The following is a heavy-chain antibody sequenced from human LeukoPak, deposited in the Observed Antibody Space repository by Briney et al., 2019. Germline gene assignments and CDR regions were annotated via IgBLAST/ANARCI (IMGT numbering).Heavy chain of an antibody. D-gene: IGHD1-26*01. CDR2: ISGSGDTT. Sequence: GGSLRLSCAASGFTFSSYAMNWVRQAPGKGLERVSFISGSGDTTYYADSVKGRFTISRDSSKNTMYLQMNSLRAEDTAVYYCAKSRGESRGASNYWGQGTLVTVSS. CDR1: GFTFSSYA. J-gene: IGHJ4*02. V-gene: IGHV3-23*01. CDR3: AKSRGESRGASNY.